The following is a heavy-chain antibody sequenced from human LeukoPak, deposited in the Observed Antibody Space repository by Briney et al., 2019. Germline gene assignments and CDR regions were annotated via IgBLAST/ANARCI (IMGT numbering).Heavy chain of an antibody. CDR1: GGSISSSSYY. CDR3: AGGKDGYSYGYFDY. Sequence: SETLSLTCTVSGGSISSSSYYWGWICQPPGKGLEWIGSIYYSGSTYYNPSLKSRVTISVDTSKNQFSLKLSSVTAADTAVYYCAGGKDGYSYGYFDYWGQGTLVTVSS. J-gene: IGHJ4*02. D-gene: IGHD5-18*01. CDR2: IYYSGST. V-gene: IGHV4-39*07.